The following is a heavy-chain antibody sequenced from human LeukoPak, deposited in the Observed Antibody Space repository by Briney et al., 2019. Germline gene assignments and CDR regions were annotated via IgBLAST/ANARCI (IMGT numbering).Heavy chain of an antibody. CDR1: GFTFSSYW. V-gene: IGHV3-7*01. D-gene: IGHD2-8*01. CDR2: IKQDGSEK. CDR3: ASTKWVGPFDY. Sequence: GGSLRLSCAASGFTFSSYWMSWVRQAPGKGLEWVANIKQDGSEKYYMASVKGRFTISRDDAKNSLYLQMNSLRVEDTAVYYCASTKWVGPFDYWGQGTLVTVSS. J-gene: IGHJ4*02.